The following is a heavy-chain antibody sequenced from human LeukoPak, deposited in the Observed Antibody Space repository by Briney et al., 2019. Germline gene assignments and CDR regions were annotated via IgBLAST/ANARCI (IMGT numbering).Heavy chain of an antibody. J-gene: IGHJ4*02. D-gene: IGHD2-15*01. Sequence: GGSLRLSCAASGFTFGSYAMYWVRRAPGKGLEWVSGIFGSGGSAHYADSVKGRFTISRDNSKNTVYLQMDSLRAEDTATYYCAKTTTGYSSGRYPAWPIDYWGQGTLVTVSS. CDR3: AKTTTGYSSGRYPAWPIDY. CDR2: IFGSGGSA. CDR1: GFTFGSYA. V-gene: IGHV3-23*01.